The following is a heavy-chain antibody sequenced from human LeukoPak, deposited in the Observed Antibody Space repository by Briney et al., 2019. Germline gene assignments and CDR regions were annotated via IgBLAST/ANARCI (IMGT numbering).Heavy chain of an antibody. Sequence: SETLSLTCTVSGGSISSYYWSWIRQPPGKGLEWIGYIYYSGSTNYNPSLKSRVTISVDTSKNQFSLKLSSVTAADTAVYYCARVTYYYDSSGYPDYWGQGTLVTVSS. V-gene: IGHV4-59*01. CDR1: GGSISSYY. J-gene: IGHJ4*02. CDR3: ARVTYYYDSSGYPDY. CDR2: IYYSGST. D-gene: IGHD3-22*01.